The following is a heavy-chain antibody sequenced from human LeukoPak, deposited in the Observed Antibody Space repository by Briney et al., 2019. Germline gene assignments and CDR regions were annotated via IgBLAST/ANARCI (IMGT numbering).Heavy chain of an antibody. CDR2: ISYDGSNK. J-gene: IGHJ6*02. V-gene: IGHV3-30-3*01. D-gene: IGHD2-2*01. CDR3: ARDRVVVVPAAPYYYYGMDV. Sequence: GGSLRLYCAASGFTFSSYAMHWVRQAPGKGLEGVADISYDGSNKYYADSVKGRFTISRDNSKNTLYLQMNSLRAEDTAVYYCARDRVVVVPAAPYYYYGMDVWGQGTTVTVSS. CDR1: GFTFSSYA.